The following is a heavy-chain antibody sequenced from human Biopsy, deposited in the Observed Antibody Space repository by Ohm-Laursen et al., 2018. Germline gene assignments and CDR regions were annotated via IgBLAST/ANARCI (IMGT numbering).Heavy chain of an antibody. CDR3: ARNTGWYGDLYYFDY. J-gene: IGHJ4*02. CDR1: GYSFTSYY. V-gene: IGHV1-46*01. CDR2: INPSGSTT. D-gene: IGHD6-19*01. Sequence: SVKVSCNASGYSFTSYYMHWVRQAPGQGLEWMGMINPSGSTTSYPQIFQDRVTMTRDTSKSTVYMELSSLRSADTAVYFCARNTGWYGDLYYFDYWGQGTLVTVSS.